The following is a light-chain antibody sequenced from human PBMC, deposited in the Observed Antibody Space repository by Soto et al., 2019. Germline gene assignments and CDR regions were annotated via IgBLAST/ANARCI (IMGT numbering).Light chain of an antibody. V-gene: IGKV3-20*01. Sequence: EIVLTQSPGTLPLSPGERATLSCRASQSVSSNYLAWYQQKPGQAPRPLIDGASSRATGIPDRFSGSGAGTDSTLTIRRLEPEDFAVYYCQQYANSPFTFGQGTKLEIK. CDR3: QQYANSPFT. CDR1: QSVSSNY. CDR2: GAS. J-gene: IGKJ2*01.